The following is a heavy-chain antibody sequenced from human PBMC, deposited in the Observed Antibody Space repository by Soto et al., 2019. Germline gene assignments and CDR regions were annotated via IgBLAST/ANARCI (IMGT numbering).Heavy chain of an antibody. J-gene: IGHJ5*02. D-gene: IGHD3-10*01. CDR1: GGPVYRAFYY. V-gene: IGHV4-39*01. Sequence: TSETLSLTCTVSGGPVYRAFYYWGWIRQPPGKGLEWIGSVYYSGETYYNPSLKSRVTISLDTSKNQFSLKLSSVTAADTAVYYCARPQGSTSMYRWFDPWGQGTQVTVSS. CDR2: VYYSGET. CDR3: ARPQGSTSMYRWFDP.